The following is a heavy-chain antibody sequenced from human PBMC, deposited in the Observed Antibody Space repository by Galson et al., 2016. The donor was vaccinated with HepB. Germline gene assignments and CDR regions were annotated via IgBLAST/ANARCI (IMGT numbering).Heavy chain of an antibody. Sequence: SLRLSCAASGFSFEDHALHWVRQAPGKGLEWVSGIRWNSADIGYADSVKGRFSISRDNARHSLYLQMNSLRPEDTAFYYCAKDRAGTGFYYGMDVWGPGTTVTVSS. CDR1: GFSFEDHA. J-gene: IGHJ6*02. CDR3: AKDRAGTGFYYGMDV. CDR2: IRWNSADI. V-gene: IGHV3-9*01. D-gene: IGHD6-19*01.